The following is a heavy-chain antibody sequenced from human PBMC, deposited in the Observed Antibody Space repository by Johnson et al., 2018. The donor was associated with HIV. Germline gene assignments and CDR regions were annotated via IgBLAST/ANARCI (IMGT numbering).Heavy chain of an antibody. CDR2: INWTGGSI. D-gene: IGHD3-3*01. CDR3: TTGTLFFQGSGYTTTYDAFDI. V-gene: IGHV3-20*04. CDR1: GFTFGDYG. Sequence: VQLVESGGGLVQPGGSLRLSCAASGFTFGDYGMSWVRQVPGKGLEWVSGINWTGGSIGYADSVKGRFTISRDNAKNTLYLQMNSLKTEDTGVYYCTTGTLFFQGSGYTTTYDAFDIWGQGTMVIVSS. J-gene: IGHJ3*02.